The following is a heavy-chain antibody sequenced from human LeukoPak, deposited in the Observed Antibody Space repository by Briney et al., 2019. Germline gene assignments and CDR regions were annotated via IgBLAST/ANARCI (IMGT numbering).Heavy chain of an antibody. CDR3: ARAFYYDILTGPYRKGWFDP. D-gene: IGHD3-9*01. Sequence: SETLSLTCAVYGGSFSGYYWSWIRQPPGKGLEWIGEIDHSGSTNYNPSLKSRVTISVDTSKNQFSLKLSSVTAADTAVYYCARAFYYDILTGPYRKGWFDPWGQGTLVTVSS. V-gene: IGHV4-34*01. J-gene: IGHJ5*02. CDR1: GGSFSGYY. CDR2: IDHSGST.